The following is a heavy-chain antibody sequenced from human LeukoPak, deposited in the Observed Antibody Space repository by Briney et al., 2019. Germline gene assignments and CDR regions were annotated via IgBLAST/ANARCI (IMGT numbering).Heavy chain of an antibody. CDR1: GFTFSGYT. D-gene: IGHD7-27*01. CDR2: ISNSSTYI. CDR3: ARAEDVGN. J-gene: IGHJ4*02. Sequence: GGSLRLSCAASGFTFSGYTMTWVRQAPGKGLEWVSSISNSSTYIYYADSVKGRFTISRDNVQNSLSLQMNSLRAEGTAVYYCARAEDVGNWGQGTLVTVSS. V-gene: IGHV3-21*01.